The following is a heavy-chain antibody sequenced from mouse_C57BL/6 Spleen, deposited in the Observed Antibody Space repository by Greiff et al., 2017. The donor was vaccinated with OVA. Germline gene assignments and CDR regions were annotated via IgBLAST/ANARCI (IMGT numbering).Heavy chain of an antibody. D-gene: IGHD1-1*01. V-gene: IGHV6-3*01. J-gene: IGHJ1*03. CDR1: GFTFSNYW. CDR3: TGGATVVDWYFDV. CDR2: IRLKSDNYAT. Sequence: EVQGVESGGGLVQPGGSMKLSCVASGFTFSNYWMNWVRQSPEKGLEWVAQIRLKSDNYATHYAESVKGRFTISRDDSKSRVYLQMNNLRAEDTGIYYCTGGATVVDWYFDVWGTGTTVTVSS.